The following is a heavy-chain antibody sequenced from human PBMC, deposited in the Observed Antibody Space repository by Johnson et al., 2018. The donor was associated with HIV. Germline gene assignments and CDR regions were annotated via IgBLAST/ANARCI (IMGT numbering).Heavy chain of an antibody. V-gene: IGHV3-9*01. CDR3: AKDI. Sequence: VQLVESGGGLVQPGRSLRLSCAASGFTFDDYAMHWVRQAPGKGLEWVSGISWNSGSIGYADSVKGRFTISRDNAKNSLYLQMNSLRAEDTALYYCAKDIGGQGTMVTVSS. CDR2: ISWNSGSI. CDR1: GFTFDDYA. J-gene: IGHJ3*01.